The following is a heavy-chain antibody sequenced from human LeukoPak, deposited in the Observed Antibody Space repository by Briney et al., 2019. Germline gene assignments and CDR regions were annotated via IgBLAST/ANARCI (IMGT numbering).Heavy chain of an antibody. J-gene: IGHJ3*02. CDR3: ARDYYDSSGYYFGAFDI. CDR2: IWYDGSKE. V-gene: IGHV3-33*01. D-gene: IGHD3-22*01. Sequence: GGSLRLSCAASEFTFSSYGMHWVRQAPGKGLERVAVIWYDGSKEYYADSVKGRFTISRDNSKNTLYLQMNSLRAEDTALYYCARDYYDSSGYYFGAFDIWGQGTMVTVSS. CDR1: EFTFSSYG.